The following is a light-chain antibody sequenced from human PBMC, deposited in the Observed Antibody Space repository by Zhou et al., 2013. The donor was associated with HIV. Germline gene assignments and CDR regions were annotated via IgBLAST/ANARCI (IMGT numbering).Light chain of an antibody. J-gene: IGKJ5*01. Sequence: DIQMTQSPSSLSASIGDRVTITCRASQSITKNLNWYQQKPGKAPKLLIHAASTLQSGVPSRFSGSGSGTNFILTISSLQPEDFATYYCQQYSSYPITFGQGTRL. CDR1: QSITKN. CDR2: AAS. V-gene: IGKV1-17*01. CDR3: QQYSSYPIT.